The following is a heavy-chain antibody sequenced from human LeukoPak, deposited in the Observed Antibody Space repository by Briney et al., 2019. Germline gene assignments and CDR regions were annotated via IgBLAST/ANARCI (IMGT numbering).Heavy chain of an antibody. CDR3: ARPTGYCSGGSCYEPYYYYGMDV. J-gene: IGHJ6*04. CDR2: IIPIFGIA. Sequence: GASVKVSCKASGGTFSSYAISWVRQAPGQGLEWMGRIIPIFGIANYAQKFQGRVTITADKSTSTAYMELSSLRSEDTAVYYCARPTGYCSGGSCYEPYYYYGMDVWGKGTTVTVSS. V-gene: IGHV1-69*04. CDR1: GGTFSSYA. D-gene: IGHD2-15*01.